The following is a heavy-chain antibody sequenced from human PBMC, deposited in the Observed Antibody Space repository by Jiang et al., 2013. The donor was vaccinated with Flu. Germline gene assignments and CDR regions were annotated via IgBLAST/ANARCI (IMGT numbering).Heavy chain of an antibody. CDR2: IYYSGST. D-gene: IGHD2-21*02. V-gene: IGHV4-39*01. Sequence: GPGLVKPSETLSLTCTVSGGSISSSNYYWAWIRQPPGKGLEWIGSIYYSGSTLYNPSLRSRVTISVDTSKNQFYLSLNSATAAGTAVYYCARPDDDCGADCYSGSEFFLYWGQGTLVTVSS. CDR1: GGSISSSNYY. J-gene: IGHJ1*01. CDR3: ARPDDDCGADCYSGSEFFLY.